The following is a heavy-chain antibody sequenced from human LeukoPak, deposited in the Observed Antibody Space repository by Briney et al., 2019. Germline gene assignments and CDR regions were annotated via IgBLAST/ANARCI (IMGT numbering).Heavy chain of an antibody. V-gene: IGHV3-30-3*01. Sequence: GGSLRLSCAASGFTFSSYAMHWVRQAPGKGLEWVAVMSFDGTHIYYADFVKGRFTISRDNSKNTLYLQMNSLRAEDTAVYYCARCSGYGMDVWGQGTTVTVSS. CDR1: GFTFSSYA. D-gene: IGHD3-10*02. J-gene: IGHJ6*02. CDR2: MSFDGTHI. CDR3: ARCSGYGMDV.